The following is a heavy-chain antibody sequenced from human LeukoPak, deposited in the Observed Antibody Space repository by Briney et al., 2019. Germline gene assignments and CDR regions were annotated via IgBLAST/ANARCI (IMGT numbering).Heavy chain of an antibody. CDR3: AIELYCSAGACSFDY. Sequence: SQTLSLTCAISGDSVSSNSVAWNWIRHSPSRALEWRGRTFYRAKWYNEYAVSVSSRITINPDTSKNQFSLQVNSVTPEDTAVYYCAIELYCSAGACSFDYWGQGTLVTVSS. CDR1: GDSVSSNSVA. D-gene: IGHD2-15*01. CDR2: TFYRAKWYN. V-gene: IGHV6-1*01. J-gene: IGHJ4*02.